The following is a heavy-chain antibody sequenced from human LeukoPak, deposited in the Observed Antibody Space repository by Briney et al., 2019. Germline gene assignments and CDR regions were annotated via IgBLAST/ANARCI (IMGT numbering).Heavy chain of an antibody. CDR3: ARDNGGWFDS. Sequence: GGSLRLSCVASEFIFSDYWMSWVRQAPGKGLEWVANIKQGGREEKYMGSVKGRFAISRDDAKSTLYLQMDSLSGDDTAVYYCARDNGGWFDSWGRGTLVTVSS. V-gene: IGHV3-7*03. CDR1: EFIFSDYW. D-gene: IGHD3-10*01. CDR2: IKQGGREE. J-gene: IGHJ5*01.